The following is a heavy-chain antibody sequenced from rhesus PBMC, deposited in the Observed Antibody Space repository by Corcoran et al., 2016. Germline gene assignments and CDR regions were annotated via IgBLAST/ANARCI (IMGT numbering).Heavy chain of an antibody. D-gene: IGHD6-31*01. CDR2: IDLDNDK. V-gene: IGHV2-174*01. CDR3: ARMVSAAGTGDAFDF. Sequence: QVTLKESGPALVKPKQTLTMTCTFSGLPISNSGQGVAWIRQPQGTAVEWLALIDLDNDKQTSTSLNGRLNTTKDTSKNQVVLTMTNMDPVDTATYYCARMVSAAGTGDAFDFWGQGLRVTVSS. J-gene: IGHJ3*01. CDR1: GLPISNSGQG.